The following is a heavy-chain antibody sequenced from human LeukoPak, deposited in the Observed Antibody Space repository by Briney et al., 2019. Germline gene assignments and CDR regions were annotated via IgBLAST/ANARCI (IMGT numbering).Heavy chain of an antibody. J-gene: IGHJ6*04. V-gene: IGHV1-2*02. D-gene: IGHD6-19*01. CDR1: GYTFTGYY. CDR3: AGNTAVAGSPQGLPSLDV. Sequence: ASVKVSCKASGYTFTGYYMHWVRQAPGRGLEWMGWINPNSGGTNYAQKFQGRVTMTRDTSISTAYMELSRLRSDDTAVYYCAGNTAVAGSPQGLPSLDVWGKGTTVTVSS. CDR2: INPNSGGT.